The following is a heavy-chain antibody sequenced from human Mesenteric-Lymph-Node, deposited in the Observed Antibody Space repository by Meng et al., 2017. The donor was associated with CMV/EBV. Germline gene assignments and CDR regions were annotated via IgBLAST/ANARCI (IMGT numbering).Heavy chain of an antibody. CDR2: ISSSSSYI. D-gene: IGHD1-26*01. CDR3: AKDPSWELPGTYFHY. V-gene: IGHV3-21*01. CDR1: GFTFSSYS. Sequence: GESLKISCAASGFTFSSYSMNWVRQAPGKGLEWVSSISSSSSYIYYADSVKGRFTISRDNAKNSLYLQMNSLRVEDTAMYYCAKDPSWELPGTYFHYWGQGTLVTVSS. J-gene: IGHJ4*02.